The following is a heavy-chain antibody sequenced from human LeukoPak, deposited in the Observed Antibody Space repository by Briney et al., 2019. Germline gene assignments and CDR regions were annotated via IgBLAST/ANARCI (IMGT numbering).Heavy chain of an antibody. CDR2: IDTGGST. CDR1: GFTVSSNY. V-gene: IGHV3-66*01. J-gene: IGHJ4*02. Sequence: XGSLRLSXXXXGFTVSSNYMSWVRQAPGKGLEWVSVIDTGGSTYYADSVEGRFIISRDNSKNTVFPQMNSLRAEDTAVYYCARDPRYYYDSSGSYCDYWGQGTLVTVSS. CDR3: ARDPRYYYDSSGSYCDY. D-gene: IGHD3-22*01.